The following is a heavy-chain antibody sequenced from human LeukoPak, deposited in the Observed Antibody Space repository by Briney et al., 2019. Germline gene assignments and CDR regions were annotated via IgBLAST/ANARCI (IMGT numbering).Heavy chain of an antibody. J-gene: IGHJ4*02. CDR1: GYTFTSYG. CDR2: ISAYNGNT. V-gene: IGHV1-18*01. D-gene: IGHD1-26*01. CDR3: ARDLRLGATGIVISDY. Sequence: ASVKVSCKASGYTFTSYGISWVRQAPGQGLEWMGLISAYNGNTNYAQKLQGRVTMTTDTSTSTAYMELRSLRSDDTAVYYCARDLRLGATGIVISDYWGQGTLVTVSS.